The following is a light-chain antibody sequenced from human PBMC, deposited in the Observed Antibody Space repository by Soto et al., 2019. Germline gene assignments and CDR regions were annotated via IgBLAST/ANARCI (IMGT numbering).Light chain of an antibody. CDR3: NAYTKNNSQV. CDR2: DVS. CDR1: TNDVGDYKY. V-gene: IGLV2-14*03. J-gene: IGLJ3*02. Sequence: QSALAQPASVSGSPGQSITISCSGTTNDVGDYKYFSWYQQHPGKAPTLLIFDVSHRPSRASNRFSGSKSGNTASLTISGLQAEDEADYYCNAYTKNNSQVFGGGTKVTVL.